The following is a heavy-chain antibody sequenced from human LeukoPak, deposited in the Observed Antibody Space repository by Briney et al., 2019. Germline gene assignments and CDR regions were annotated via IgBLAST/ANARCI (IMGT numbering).Heavy chain of an antibody. D-gene: IGHD6-13*01. V-gene: IGHV3-30*03. CDR3: ARRRRGSGGSSWYYFDY. CDR2: ISYDGSNK. J-gene: IGHJ4*02. Sequence: GGSLRLSCAASGFTFSSYGMHWVRQAPGKGLEWVAVISYDGSNKYYADSVKGRFTISRDNSKNTLYLQMNSLRAEDTAVYYCARRRRGSGGSSWYYFDYWGQGTLVTVSS. CDR1: GFTFSSYG.